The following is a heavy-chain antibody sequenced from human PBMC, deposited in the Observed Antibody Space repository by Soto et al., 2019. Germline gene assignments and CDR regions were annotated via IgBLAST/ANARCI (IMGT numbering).Heavy chain of an antibody. CDR1: GGTSSSYA. Sequence: QVQVVQSGAEVKKPGSSVRVSCKASGGTSSSYAITWMRQAPGQGLEWMGGSIPILDTTDYAQKFQGRVTFTADESTSTVYMERSSLTAEDTAVYYCASGGTTVNRRFDFWGQGTLVTVSS. D-gene: IGHD4-4*01. V-gene: IGHV1-69*01. J-gene: IGHJ4*02. CDR3: ASGGTTVNRRFDF. CDR2: SIPILDTT.